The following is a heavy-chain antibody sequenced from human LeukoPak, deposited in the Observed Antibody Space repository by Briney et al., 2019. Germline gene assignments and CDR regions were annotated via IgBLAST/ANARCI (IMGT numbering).Heavy chain of an antibody. V-gene: IGHV4-59*01. CDR2: IYYSGST. Sequence: SETLSLTCTVSGGSISNFYWSWIRQPPEKGLEWIGYIYYSGSTNYNPSLKSRVTMSVDTSKNQFSLKLSSVTAADTAVYYCARGDCSSTSCSNFDPWGQGTLVTVSS. CDR1: GGSISNFY. D-gene: IGHD2-2*01. J-gene: IGHJ5*02. CDR3: ARGDCSSTSCSNFDP.